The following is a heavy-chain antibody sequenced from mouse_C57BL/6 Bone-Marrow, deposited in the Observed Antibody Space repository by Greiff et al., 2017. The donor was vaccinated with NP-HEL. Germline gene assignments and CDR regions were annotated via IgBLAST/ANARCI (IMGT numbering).Heavy chain of an antibody. D-gene: IGHD3-2*02. CDR1: GYTFTSYW. Sequence: VKLQQPGAELVMPGASVKLSCKASGYTFTSYWMHWVKQRPGQGLEWIGEIDPSDSYTNYNQKFKGKSTLTVDKSSSTAYMQLSSLTSEDSAVYYCAREGTAQATFHYYAMDYWGQGTSVTVSS. CDR3: AREGTAQATFHYYAMDY. CDR2: IDPSDSYT. V-gene: IGHV1-69*01. J-gene: IGHJ4*01.